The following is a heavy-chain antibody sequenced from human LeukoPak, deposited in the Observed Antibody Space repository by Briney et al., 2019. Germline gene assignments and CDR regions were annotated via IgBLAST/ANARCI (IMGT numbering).Heavy chain of an antibody. CDR2: IIPIFGTA. CDR3: ARGRTSYCLDI. J-gene: IGHJ3*02. CDR1: GGTFSSYA. D-gene: IGHD1-7*01. Sequence: SVKVSCKASGGTFSSYAISWVRQAPGQGLEWMGGIIPIFGTANYAQKFQGRVTITADKSTSTAYMELSSLRSEDMAVYYCARGRTSYCLDIWGQGTMVTVSS. V-gene: IGHV1-69*06.